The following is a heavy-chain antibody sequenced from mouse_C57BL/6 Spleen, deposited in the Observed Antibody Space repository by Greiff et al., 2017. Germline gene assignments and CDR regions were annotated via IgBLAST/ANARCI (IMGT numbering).Heavy chain of an antibody. Sequence: EVKLMESGGGLVKPGGSLKLSCAASGFTFSSYAMSWVRQTPEKRLEWVATISDGGSYTYYPDNVKGRFTISRDNAKNNLYLQMSHLKSEDTAMYYCARDPPYYYGSSYWYVDVWGTGTTVTVSS. CDR2: ISDGGSYT. J-gene: IGHJ1*03. CDR1: GFTFSSYA. CDR3: ARDPPYYYGSSYWYVDV. V-gene: IGHV5-4*01. D-gene: IGHD1-1*01.